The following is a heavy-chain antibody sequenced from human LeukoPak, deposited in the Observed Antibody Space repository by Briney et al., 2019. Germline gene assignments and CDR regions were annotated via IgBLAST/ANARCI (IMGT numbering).Heavy chain of an antibody. V-gene: IGHV3-53*01. J-gene: IGHJ6*03. CDR3: ARGAAYCGGDCYPTGYYMDV. CDR2: IYSGGST. D-gene: IGHD2-21*02. CDR1: GFTVSSNY. Sequence: NLGGSLRLSCAASGFTVSSNYMSWVRQAPGKGLEWVSVIYSGGSTYYADSVKGRFTISRDNSKNTLYLQMNSLRAEDTAVYYCARGAAYCGGDCYPTGYYMDVWGKGTTVTVSS.